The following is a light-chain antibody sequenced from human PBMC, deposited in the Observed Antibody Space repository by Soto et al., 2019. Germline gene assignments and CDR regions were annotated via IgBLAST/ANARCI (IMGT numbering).Light chain of an antibody. CDR1: QSVYNNY. CDR3: QQYGSPPWT. CDR2: GAS. J-gene: IGKJ1*01. V-gene: IGKV3-20*01. Sequence: EIVLTQSPGTLSLSPGERATLSCRASQSVYNNYLAWYQHKPGQAPRLLIYGASSRATGIPDRFSGSGSRTDFTLAIGGLGPEDFAVYYCQQYGSPPWTFGQGTKVEIK.